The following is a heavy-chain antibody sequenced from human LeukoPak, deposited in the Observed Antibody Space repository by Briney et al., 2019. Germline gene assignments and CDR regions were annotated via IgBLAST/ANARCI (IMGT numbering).Heavy chain of an antibody. CDR1: GFTFSSYE. Sequence: GGSLRLSCAASGFTFSSYEMNWVRQAPGKGLEWVSYISSSGSTIYYADSVKGRFTISRDNAKNSLYLQMNSLRAEDTAVYYCARDGSGSYYANRYGMDVWGQGTTVTVSS. J-gene: IGHJ6*02. CDR3: ARDGSGSYYANRYGMDV. D-gene: IGHD3-10*01. CDR2: ISSSGSTI. V-gene: IGHV3-48*03.